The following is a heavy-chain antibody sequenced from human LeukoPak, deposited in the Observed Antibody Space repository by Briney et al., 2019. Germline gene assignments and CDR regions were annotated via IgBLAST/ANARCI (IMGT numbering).Heavy chain of an antibody. CDR2: ISSSSSYT. Sequence: GGSLRLSCAASGFTFSSYSMNWVRQAPGKGLEWVSSISSSSSYTYYADSVKGRFTISRDNAKNSLYLQMSSLRAEDTAVYYCARVTYHDAFDIWGQGTMVTVSS. CDR3: ARVTYHDAFDI. J-gene: IGHJ3*02. D-gene: IGHD2-2*01. CDR1: GFTFSSYS. V-gene: IGHV3-21*01.